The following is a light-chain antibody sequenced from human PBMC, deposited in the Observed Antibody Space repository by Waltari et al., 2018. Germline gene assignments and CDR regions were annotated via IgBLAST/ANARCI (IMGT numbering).Light chain of an antibody. CDR2: QVS. Sequence: DVVMTQAPLSLHVTLGQPACISCWSSQCLVHSDGNTNVNWLQQRLGQAPRRLIYQVSIRDSGFPDRFSGSGSGTDFTLTISRVEAEDVGVYYCMQGTHWPRTFGQGTKVEIK. CDR1: QCLVHSDGNTN. CDR3: MQGTHWPRT. V-gene: IGKV2-30*02. J-gene: IGKJ1*01.